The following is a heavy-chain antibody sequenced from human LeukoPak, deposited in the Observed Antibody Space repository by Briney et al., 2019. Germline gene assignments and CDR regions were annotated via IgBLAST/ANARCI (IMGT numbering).Heavy chain of an antibody. V-gene: IGHV5-51*01. CDR2: IYPGDSDT. J-gene: IGHJ4*02. CDR3: ARRVYYGDYGFDY. Sequence: GESLKISCKGSGYSFTSNWIGWVRQMPGKGLEWMGIIYPGDSDTRYSPSFQGQVTISADKSISTAYLQWSSLKASDTAVYYCARRVYYGDYGFDYWGQGTLVTVSS. CDR1: GYSFTSNW. D-gene: IGHD4-17*01.